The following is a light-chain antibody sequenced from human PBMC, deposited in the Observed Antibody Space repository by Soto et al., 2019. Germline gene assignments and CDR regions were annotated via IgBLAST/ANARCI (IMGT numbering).Light chain of an antibody. J-gene: IGKJ1*01. Sequence: DIQMTQSAAPLSASVGDRVTITCRASQSMSSFLNWYQQKPGKAPKLLIYSTSRLASGVPSRFSGSGSGTDFTLTISSLQPEDFEAYYCQHSYRSPPTFGQGPKVEMK. CDR2: STS. CDR3: QHSYRSPPT. CDR1: QSMSSF. V-gene: IGKV1-39*01.